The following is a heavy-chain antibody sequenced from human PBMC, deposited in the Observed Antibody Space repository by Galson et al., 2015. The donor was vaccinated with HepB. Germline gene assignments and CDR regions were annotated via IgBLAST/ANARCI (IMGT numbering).Heavy chain of an antibody. CDR2: IRTKPNNYTT. J-gene: IGHJ2*01. Sequence: SLRLSCAASGFNFSVSAMHWVRQPSGRGLEWVGRIRTKPNNYTTAYAASVQGRFSISRDDSKNMTYLKMNSLKTEDSAVYYCTSTTVLTGTDGTYRYFDLWGRGTRVIVSS. CDR1: GFNFSVSA. D-gene: IGHD4-23*01. V-gene: IGHV3-73*01. CDR3: TSTTVLTGTDGTYRYFDL.